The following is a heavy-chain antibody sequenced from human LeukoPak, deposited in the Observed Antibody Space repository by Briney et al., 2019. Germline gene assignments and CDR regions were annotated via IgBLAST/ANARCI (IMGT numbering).Heavy chain of an antibody. CDR2: ISSSGSTI. Sequence: GGSLRLSCAASGFTFSDYYMSWIRQAPGKGLEWVSYISSSGSTIYYADSVKGRFTISRDNSKNTLYLQMNSLRPEDTAVYYCARASYGDYWGKYYFDYWGQGTLVTVSS. J-gene: IGHJ4*02. CDR3: ARASYGDYWGKYYFDY. V-gene: IGHV3-11*04. CDR1: GFTFSDYY. D-gene: IGHD4-17*01.